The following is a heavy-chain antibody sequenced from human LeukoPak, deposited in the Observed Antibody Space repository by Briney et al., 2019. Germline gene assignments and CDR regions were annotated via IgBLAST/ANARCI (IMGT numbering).Heavy chain of an antibody. V-gene: IGHV3-7*01. CDR1: RFTFCSYW. CDR2: IKQDGSEK. J-gene: IGHJ4*02. CDR3: ARDQFKAFDY. Sequence: VGSLRVSCAASRFTFCSYWMSSVRQAPGKGLEWVANIKQDGSEKYYVDSMKCRFNISRDNAKNSLYLEMNSLRAEDTAVCYCARDQFKAFDYWGQGTLVTVSS.